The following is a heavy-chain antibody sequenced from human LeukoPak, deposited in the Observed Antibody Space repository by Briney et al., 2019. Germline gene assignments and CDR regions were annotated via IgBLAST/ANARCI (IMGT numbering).Heavy chain of an antibody. J-gene: IGHJ4*02. CDR3: ARGPHGYSGYDALDY. D-gene: IGHD5-12*01. Sequence: PGRSQRLSCAASGITFSGYGMHWVRQAPGKGLEWVALIWNDGSKKYYADSVKGRFTISRDDSKNTLYLQMNSLRAEDTAVYYCARGPHGYSGYDALDYWGQGTLVTVSS. CDR2: IWNDGSKK. CDR1: GITFSGYG. V-gene: IGHV3-33*01.